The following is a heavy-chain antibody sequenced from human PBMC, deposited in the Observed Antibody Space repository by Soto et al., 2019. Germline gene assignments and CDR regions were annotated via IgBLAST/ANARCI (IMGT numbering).Heavy chain of an antibody. Sequence: GGSLRLSCAASGFTFSGSAMHWVRQASGKGLEWVGRIRSKANSYATAYAASVKGRFTISSDDSKNTAYLQMNSLKTEDTAVYYCTVSPSIAAAGTGFYYYYYYMDVWGKGTTVTVSS. CDR2: IRSKANSYAT. CDR1: GFTFSGSA. CDR3: TVSPSIAAAGTGFYYYYYYMDV. D-gene: IGHD6-13*01. J-gene: IGHJ6*03. V-gene: IGHV3-73*01.